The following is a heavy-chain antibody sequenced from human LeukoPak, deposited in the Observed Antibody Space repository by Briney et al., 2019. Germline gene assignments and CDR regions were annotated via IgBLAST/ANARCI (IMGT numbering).Heavy chain of an antibody. V-gene: IGHV4-34*01. Sequence: PSETLSLTCAVCGGSFSVYYWSWIRQPPEKGLGWIGEINHSGSTNYNPSLKSRVTISVDTSKNQFSLKLSSVTAADTAVYYCARVPGHIHWNYFDYWGQGTPVTVSS. CDR2: INHSGST. J-gene: IGHJ4*02. CDR1: GGSFSVYY. D-gene: IGHD1-1*01. CDR3: ARVPGHIHWNYFDY.